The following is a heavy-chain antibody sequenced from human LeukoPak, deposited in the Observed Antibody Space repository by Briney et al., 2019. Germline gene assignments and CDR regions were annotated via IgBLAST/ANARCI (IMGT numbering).Heavy chain of an antibody. V-gene: IGHV1-18*01. D-gene: IGHD2-2*01. J-gene: IGHJ6*02. CDR3: ARELKLGYCSSTSCSYGMDV. CDR1: GYTFTSYG. Sequence: GASVKVSCKASGYTFTSYGISWVGQAPGQGLEWMGWISAYNGNTNYAQKLQGRVTMTTDTSTSTAYMELRSLRSDDTAVYYCARELKLGYCSSTSCSYGMDVWGQGTTVTVSS. CDR2: ISAYNGNT.